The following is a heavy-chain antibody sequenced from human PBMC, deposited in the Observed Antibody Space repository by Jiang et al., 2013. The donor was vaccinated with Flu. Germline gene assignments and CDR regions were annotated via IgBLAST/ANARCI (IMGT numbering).Heavy chain of an antibody. CDR3: TRHLESQPGPDFWSGYYNWFDP. D-gene: IGHD3-3*01. CDR2: YAT. Sequence: YATAYAASVKGRFTISRDDSKNTAYLQMNSLKTEDTAVYYCTRHLESQPGPDFWSGYYNWFDPWGQGTLVTVSS. V-gene: IGHV3-73*01. J-gene: IGHJ5*02.